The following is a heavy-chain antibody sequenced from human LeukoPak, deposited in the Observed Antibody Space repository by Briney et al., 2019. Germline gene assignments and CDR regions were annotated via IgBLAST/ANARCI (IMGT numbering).Heavy chain of an antibody. CDR2: IKSKTDGGTT. D-gene: IGHD6-19*01. CDR1: GFTFSNAW. V-gene: IGHV3-15*01. J-gene: IGHJ4*02. Sequence: GGSLRVSCAASGFTFSNAWMSWVRQAPGKGLEWVGRIKSKTDGGTTDYAATVKGRFTISRDDSKNTLYLQMNSLKTEDTAVYYCTTGASKYSSGKDYWGQGTLVTVSS. CDR3: TTGASKYSSGKDY.